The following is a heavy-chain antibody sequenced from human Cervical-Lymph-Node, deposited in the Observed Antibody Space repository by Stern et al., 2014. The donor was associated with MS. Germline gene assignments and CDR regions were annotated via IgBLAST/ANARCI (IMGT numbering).Heavy chain of an antibody. Sequence: EVQLVESGGGLIQPGGSLRLSCAASGFTVSRNYMTWVRQAPGKGLEWVSLIYSGGVTYFADSVKGRFTMSRDNSKNTLYLHMNFLRAEDTAVYYCATESRPGIAPAAFYFDSWGQGTLVTVSS. CDR1: GFTVSRNY. D-gene: IGHD6-13*01. CDR3: ATESRPGIAPAAFYFDS. CDR2: IYSGGVT. J-gene: IGHJ4*02. V-gene: IGHV3-53*01.